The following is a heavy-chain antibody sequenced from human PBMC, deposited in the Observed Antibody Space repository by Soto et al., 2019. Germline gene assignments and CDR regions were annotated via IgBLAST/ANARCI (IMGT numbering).Heavy chain of an antibody. CDR3: SGGGQSPY. D-gene: IGHD3-10*01. CDR1: GASVNSRTDY. CDR2: IYYDGST. J-gene: IGHJ4*02. Sequence: QVQLQESGPGLVKPSETLSLTCTVSGASVNSRTDYWSWIRQPPGKGLEWIGYIYYDGSTNSNPSLKSRVTISLDTSKNQFSLTLRSVTAADTAVYYCSGGGQSPYGGQGTLVTVSS. V-gene: IGHV4-61*01.